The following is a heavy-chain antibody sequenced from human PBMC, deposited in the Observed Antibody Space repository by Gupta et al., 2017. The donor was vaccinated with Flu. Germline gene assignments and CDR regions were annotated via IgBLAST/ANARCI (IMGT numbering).Heavy chain of an antibody. J-gene: IGHJ4*02. CDR1: GDSVSSNSAA. Sequence: QVQLQQSGPGLVKPSQTLSLTCAISGDSVSSNSAAWNWIRQSPSRGLEWLGRTYYRSKWYNDYAVSVKSRITINPDTSKNQFSLQLNSVTPEDTAVYYCAREIAIGYSSGWTAYFDYWGQGTLVTVSS. CDR3: AREIAIGYSSGWTAYFDY. V-gene: IGHV6-1*01. D-gene: IGHD6-19*01. CDR2: TYYRSKWYN.